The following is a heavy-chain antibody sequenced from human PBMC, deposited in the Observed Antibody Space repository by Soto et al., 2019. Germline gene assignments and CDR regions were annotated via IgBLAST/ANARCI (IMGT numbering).Heavy chain of an antibody. D-gene: IGHD3-22*01. Sequence: SETLSLTCAVYGGSFSGYYWSWIRQPPGKGLEWIGEINHSGSTNYNPSLKSRVTISVDTSKNQFSLKLSSVTAADTAVYYCAKSEDDSSAYVGYFDYWGQGTMVTVSS. CDR2: INHSGST. V-gene: IGHV4-34*01. CDR3: AKSEDDSSAYVGYFDY. CDR1: GGSFSGYY. J-gene: IGHJ4*02.